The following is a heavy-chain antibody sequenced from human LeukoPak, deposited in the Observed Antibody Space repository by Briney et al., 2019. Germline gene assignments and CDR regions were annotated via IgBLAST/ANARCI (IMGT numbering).Heavy chain of an antibody. V-gene: IGHV4-30-4*08. Sequence: SQTLSLTCTVSGGSISSGDYYWSWIRQPPGKGLEWIGYIYYSGSTYYNPSLKSRVTISVDTSKNQFSLKLSSVTAADTAVYYCARVVIFGVVTQHYYYYYMDVWGKGTTVTVSS. CDR3: ARVVIFGVVTQHYYYYYMDV. CDR2: IYYSGST. D-gene: IGHD3-3*01. J-gene: IGHJ6*03. CDR1: GGSISSGDYY.